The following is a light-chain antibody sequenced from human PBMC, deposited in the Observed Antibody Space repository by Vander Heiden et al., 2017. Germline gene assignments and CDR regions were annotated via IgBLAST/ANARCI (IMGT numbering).Light chain of an antibody. CDR3: QQNYSTPWT. CDR2: AAS. V-gene: IGKV1-39*01. CDR1: QSISSY. Sequence: DIQMTQSPSSLPASVGDRVTITCRASQSISSYLNWYQQKPGKAPKLLIYAASSWQSGVPSRFSGSGSGTDFTLTISSLQPEDVAAYYCQQNYSTPWTFSQGTKVEIK. J-gene: IGKJ1*01.